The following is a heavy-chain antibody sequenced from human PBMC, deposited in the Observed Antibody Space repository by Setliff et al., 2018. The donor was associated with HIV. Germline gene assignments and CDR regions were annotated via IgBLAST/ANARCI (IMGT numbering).Heavy chain of an antibody. V-gene: IGHV4-39*07. CDR1: GGSISSSRYY. J-gene: IGHJ3*01. Sequence: SESLSLTCTVSGGSISSSRYYWGWIRQPPGKGREWIGIIFYSGCANYNPSLKSRVTISVDTSKHQFSLRLTSVTAADTAVYYCARAPPGIQNDAFDVWGQGTMVTVSS. CDR3: ARAPPGIQNDAFDV. CDR2: IFYSGCA.